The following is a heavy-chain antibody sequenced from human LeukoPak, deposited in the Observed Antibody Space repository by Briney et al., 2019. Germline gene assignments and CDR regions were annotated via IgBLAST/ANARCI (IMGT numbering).Heavy chain of an antibody. Sequence: LEWVSYISSSGSTIYYAASVKGRFTISRDNAKNSLYLQMNSLRAEDTAVYYCARDSGTADYWGQGTLVTVSS. D-gene: IGHD2-15*01. J-gene: IGHJ4*02. V-gene: IGHV3-11*01. CDR2: ISSSGSTI. CDR3: ARDSGTADY.